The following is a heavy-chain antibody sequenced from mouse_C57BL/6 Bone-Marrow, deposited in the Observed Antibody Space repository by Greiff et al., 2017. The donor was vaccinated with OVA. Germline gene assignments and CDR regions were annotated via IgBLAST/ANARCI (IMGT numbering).Heavy chain of an antibody. Sequence: QVQLQQPGAELVKPGASVKLSCKASGYTFTSYWMQWVKQRPGQGLEWIGEIDPSDSYTNYNQKFKGKAKLTVDTSSSTAYMQFSSLTSEVSAVYYCALIYYSNYNYAMDYWGQGTSVTVSS. J-gene: IGHJ4*01. CDR3: ALIYYSNYNYAMDY. D-gene: IGHD2-5*01. CDR1: GYTFTSYW. V-gene: IGHV1-50*01. CDR2: IDPSDSYT.